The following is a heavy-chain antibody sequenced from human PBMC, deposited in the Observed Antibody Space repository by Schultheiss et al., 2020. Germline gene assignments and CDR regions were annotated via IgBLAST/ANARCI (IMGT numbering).Heavy chain of an antibody. CDR1: GFTFSSYS. CDR3: ARDGIAAAGWYYYGMDV. J-gene: IGHJ6*04. V-gene: IGHV3-21*01. D-gene: IGHD6-13*01. CDR2: ISSSSSYI. Sequence: GGSLRLSCAASGFTFSSYSMNWVRQAPGKGLEWVSSISSSSSYIYYADSVKGRFTISRDNAKNSLYLQMNSLRAEDTAVYYCARDGIAAAGWYYYGMDVWGTGSTV.